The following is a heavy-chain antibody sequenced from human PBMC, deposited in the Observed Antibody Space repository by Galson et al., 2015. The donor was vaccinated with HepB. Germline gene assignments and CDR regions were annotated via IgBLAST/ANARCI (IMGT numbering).Heavy chain of an antibody. CDR3: ARVTFRNYYDSSGYYYTWGYYFDY. CDR1: GYTFTGYY. V-gene: IGHV1-2*02. J-gene: IGHJ4*02. CDR2: INPNSGGT. Sequence: SVKVSCKASGYTFTGYYMHWVRQAPGQGLEWMGWINPNSGGTNYAQKFQGRVTMTRDTSISTAYMELSRLRSDDTAVHYCARVTFRNYYDSSGYYYTWGYYFDYWGQGTLVTVSS. D-gene: IGHD3-22*01.